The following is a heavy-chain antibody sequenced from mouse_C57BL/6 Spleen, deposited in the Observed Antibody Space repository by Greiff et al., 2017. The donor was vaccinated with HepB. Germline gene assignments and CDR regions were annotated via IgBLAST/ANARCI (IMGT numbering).Heavy chain of an antibody. D-gene: IGHD1-1*01. V-gene: IGHV5-9-1*02. CDR3: TRDYYGSSPYFDV. J-gene: IGHJ1*03. CDR1: GFTFSSYA. CDR2: ISSGGDYI. Sequence: EVKLVESGEGLVKPGGSLKLSCAASGFTFSSYAMSWVRQTPEKRLEWVAYISSGGDYIYYADTVKGRFTISRDNARNTLYLQMSSLKSEDTAMYYCTRDYYGSSPYFDVWGTGTTVTVSS.